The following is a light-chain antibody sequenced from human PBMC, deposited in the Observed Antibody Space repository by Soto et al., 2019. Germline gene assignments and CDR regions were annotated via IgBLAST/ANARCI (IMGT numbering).Light chain of an antibody. CDR1: SSDVGGYNY. CDR2: DVN. CDR3: NSYGGTNNYVV. J-gene: IGLJ2*01. Sequence: QSVLTQPPSASGSPGQSVTIYCTGTSSDVGGYNYVSWYRQHPGKAPQLIIYDVNKRPSGVPDRFSGSKSGNTASLTVSGLQAEDEAEYFCNSYGGTNNYVVFGGGTKLTV. V-gene: IGLV2-8*01.